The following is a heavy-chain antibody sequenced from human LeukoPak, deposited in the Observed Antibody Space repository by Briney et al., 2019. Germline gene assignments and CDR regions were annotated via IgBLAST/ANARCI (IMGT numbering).Heavy chain of an antibody. CDR3: ARWARYCSGGSCYSGIDY. CDR1: GGSFSGYY. CDR2: INHSGST. D-gene: IGHD2-15*01. V-gene: IGHV4-34*01. J-gene: IGHJ4*02. Sequence: SETLSLTCAVCGGSFSGYYWSWIRQPPGKGLEWIGEINHSGSTNYNPSLKSRVTISVDTSKNQFSLKLSSVTVADTAVYYCARWARYCSGGSCYSGIDYWGQGTLVTVSS.